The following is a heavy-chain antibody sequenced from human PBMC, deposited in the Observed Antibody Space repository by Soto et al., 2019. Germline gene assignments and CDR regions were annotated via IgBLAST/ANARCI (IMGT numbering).Heavy chain of an antibody. CDR3: AKDVSSGWYNWFDP. CDR1: GFTFSSYA. CDR2: ISGSGGST. D-gene: IGHD6-19*01. Sequence: SGGSLRLSCAASGFTFSSYAMSWVRQAPGKGLEWVSAISGSGGSTYYADSVKGRFTISRDNSKNTLYLQMNSLRAEDTAVYYCAKDVSSGWYNWFDPWGQGTLVTVSS. V-gene: IGHV3-23*01. J-gene: IGHJ5*02.